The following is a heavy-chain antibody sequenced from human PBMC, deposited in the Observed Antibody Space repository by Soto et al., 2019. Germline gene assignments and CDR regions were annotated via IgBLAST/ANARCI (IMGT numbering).Heavy chain of an antibody. V-gene: IGHV4-30-2*01. CDR1: GGTITRGGLF. CDR3: ARVGETYGEDAFDI. J-gene: IGHJ3*02. CDR2: IYHSGST. Sequence: LQNPFLPCAVSGGTITRGGLFRAWRRQPPGKGLEWIGYIYHSGSTYYNPSLKSRVTISVDRSKNQFSLKLSSVTAADTAVYYCARVGETYGEDAFDIWGQGTMVTVSS. D-gene: IGHD4-17*01.